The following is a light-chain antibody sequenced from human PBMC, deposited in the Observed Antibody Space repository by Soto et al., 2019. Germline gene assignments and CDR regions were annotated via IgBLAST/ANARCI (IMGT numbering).Light chain of an antibody. Sequence: EIVLTQSPGTLSLSPGERATLSCRASQSVSSSYLAWYQQKPGQAPRLLIYGASSRATGIPDRFSGSGPGTDFTLTISRLEPEDFAVFYCQQYGSSITFGQGTRRRL. V-gene: IGKV3-20*01. CDR1: QSVSSSY. J-gene: IGKJ5*01. CDR3: QQYGSSIT. CDR2: GAS.